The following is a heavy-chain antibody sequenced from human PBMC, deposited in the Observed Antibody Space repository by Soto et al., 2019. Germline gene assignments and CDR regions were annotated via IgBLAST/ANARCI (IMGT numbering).Heavy chain of an antibody. CDR2: INHSGST. D-gene: IGHD6-13*01. V-gene: IGHV4-34*01. CDR1: GGSFSGYY. J-gene: IGHJ5*02. CDR3: ARGVRSSSWYAFFWIRFDP. Sequence: KPSETLSLTCAVYGGSFSGYYWSWIRQPPGKGLEWIGEINHSGSTNYNPSLKSRVTISVDTSKNQFSLKLSSVTAADTAVYYCARGVRSSSWYAFFWIRFDPWGQGTLVTVSS.